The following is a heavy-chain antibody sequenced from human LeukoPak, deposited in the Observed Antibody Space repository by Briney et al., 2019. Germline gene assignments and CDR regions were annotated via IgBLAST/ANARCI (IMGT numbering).Heavy chain of an antibody. D-gene: IGHD3-10*01. CDR3: AREVTMVRGVIYIDY. V-gene: IGHV4-39*07. J-gene: IGHJ4*02. CDR2: MYYSGNT. Sequence: PSETLSLTCTVSNDSISSILYYWGWIRQPPGKGLEWIGSMYYSGNTYYNPSLKSRVTISVDMSKNQFSLKLSSVTAADTAVYYCAREVTMVRGVIYIDYWGQGTLVTVSS. CDR1: NDSISSILYY.